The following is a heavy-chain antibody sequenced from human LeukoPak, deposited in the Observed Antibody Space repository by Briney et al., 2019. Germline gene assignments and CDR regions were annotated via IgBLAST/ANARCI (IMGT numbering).Heavy chain of an antibody. CDR1: GYNFKSYG. CDR3: ARGGGYCTSTSCYLGPWFDP. D-gene: IGHD2-2*01. V-gene: IGHV1-18*01. J-gene: IGHJ5*02. CDR2: ISVYNGNT. Sequence: ASVKVSCKASGYNFKSYGISWLRQAPGQGLEWMGWISVYNGNTKYAQKFQGRVTMTTDTSTCTAYIELRSLRSDDTAVYYCARGGGYCTSTSCYLGPWFDPWGQGTLVTVSS.